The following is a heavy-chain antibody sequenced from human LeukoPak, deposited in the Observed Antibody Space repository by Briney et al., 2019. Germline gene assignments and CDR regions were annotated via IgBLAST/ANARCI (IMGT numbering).Heavy chain of an antibody. D-gene: IGHD5-24*01. V-gene: IGHV4-39*01. Sequence: SETLSLTCTVSGASISGSSYYWSWIRQPPGQGLEWIGTIHSSGNTYYNPSLKSRVTISVDTSMNQFSLKLSSVTAADTAVYYCARPAGWLPRYYFEYWGQGTLVTVSS. CDR2: IHSSGNT. CDR1: GASISGSSYY. J-gene: IGHJ4*02. CDR3: ARPAGWLPRYYFEY.